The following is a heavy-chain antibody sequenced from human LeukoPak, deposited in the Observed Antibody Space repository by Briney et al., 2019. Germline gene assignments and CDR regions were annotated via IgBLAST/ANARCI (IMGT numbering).Heavy chain of an antibody. J-gene: IGHJ4*02. CDR1: GGSISSSSAY. V-gene: IGHV4-39*07. D-gene: IGHD3-3*01. Sequence: SETLSLTCTVSGGSISSSSAYWGWIRQPPGKGLQWIGRIYSSGSTNYNPSLKSRVTMSVDTSKNQFSLRLSSVTAADTAVYYCARDLGFWSGPDYWGQGTLVTVSS. CDR3: ARDLGFWSGPDY. CDR2: IYSSGST.